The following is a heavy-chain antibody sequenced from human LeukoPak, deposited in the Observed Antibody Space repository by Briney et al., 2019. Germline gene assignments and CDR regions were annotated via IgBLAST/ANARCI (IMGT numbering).Heavy chain of an antibody. V-gene: IGHV3-48*02. Sequence: PGGSLRLSCAGSGFTFRNPWMSWVRQAPGKGLEWVSYISSSSSTIYYADSVKGRFTISRDNAKNSLYLQMNSLRDEDTAVYYCAREGRYYGSGIHWYFDLWGRGTLVTVSS. CDR1: GFTFRNPW. CDR2: ISSSSSTI. J-gene: IGHJ2*01. CDR3: AREGRYYGSGIHWYFDL. D-gene: IGHD3-10*01.